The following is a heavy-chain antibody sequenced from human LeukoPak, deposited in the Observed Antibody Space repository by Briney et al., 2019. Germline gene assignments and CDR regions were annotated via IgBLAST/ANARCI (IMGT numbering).Heavy chain of an antibody. Sequence: SETLSLTCNVSGGSISSSSYYWGWIRQPPGKGLEWIGSMYYSGSTYYNPSLKSRVTISVDTSKNQFSLKLSSVTAADTAVYYCARRGRYYYGSGSYYPFDYWGQGTLVTVS. V-gene: IGHV4-39*07. D-gene: IGHD3-10*01. CDR2: MYYSGST. J-gene: IGHJ4*02. CDR3: ARRGRYYYGSGSYYPFDY. CDR1: GGSISSSSYY.